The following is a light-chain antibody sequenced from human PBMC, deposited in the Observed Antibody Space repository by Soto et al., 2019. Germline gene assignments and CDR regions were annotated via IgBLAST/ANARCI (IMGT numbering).Light chain of an antibody. J-gene: IGKJ2*01. CDR3: QQYNNWPRT. CDR1: QSVSSN. Sequence: EIVMTHSPATLSVYPGERATLSCRASQSVSSNLAWYQQKPGQAPRLLIYGASTRATGIPARLSGSGSGTEFTLYISSLQSEDFAVYYCQQYNNWPRTVGQGTKLEIK. V-gene: IGKV3-15*01. CDR2: GAS.